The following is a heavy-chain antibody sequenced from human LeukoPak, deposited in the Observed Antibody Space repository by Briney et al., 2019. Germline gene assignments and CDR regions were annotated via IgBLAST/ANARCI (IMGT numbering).Heavy chain of an antibody. CDR2: INHSGST. CDR1: GGSFSGYY. J-gene: IGHJ6*03. Sequence: SETLSLTCAVYGGSFSGYYWSWIRQPPGKGLEWIGEINHSGSTNYNPSLKSRVTISVDTSKNQFSLRLSSVTATDTAVYYCARRLGRKFGERFYYYHYMDVWGKGTTVTISS. D-gene: IGHD3-10*01. V-gene: IGHV4-34*01. CDR3: ARRLGRKFGERFYYYHYMDV.